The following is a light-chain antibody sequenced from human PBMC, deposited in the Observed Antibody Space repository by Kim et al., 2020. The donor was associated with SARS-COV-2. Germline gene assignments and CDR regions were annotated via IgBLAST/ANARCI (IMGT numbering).Light chain of an antibody. J-gene: IGLJ1*01. V-gene: IGLV3-21*04. CDR2: YDT. Sequence: SYELTQPPSVSVAPGKTARITCGGNNIGRKSVHWYQQKPGQAPVLAIYYDTDRPSGIPERFSGSNSGNTATLTISRAEAGDEADYYCQVWDSSSGYVFGTGTKVTVL. CDR1: NIGRKS. CDR3: QVWDSSSGYV.